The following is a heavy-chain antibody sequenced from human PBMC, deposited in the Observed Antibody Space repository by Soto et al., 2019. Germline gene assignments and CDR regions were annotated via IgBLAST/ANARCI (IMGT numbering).Heavy chain of an antibody. J-gene: IGHJ6*03. D-gene: IGHD6-6*01. CDR3: ASPIAARPYRWYMDG. CDR1: GGSISSSSYY. V-gene: IGHV4-39*01. Sequence: LSLTCTVSGGSISSSSYYWGWIRQPPGKGLEWIGSIYYSGSTYYNPSLKSRVTISVDTSKNQFSLKLSSVTAADTAVYYCASPIAARPYRWYMDGWGKGTTVTVSS. CDR2: IYYSGST.